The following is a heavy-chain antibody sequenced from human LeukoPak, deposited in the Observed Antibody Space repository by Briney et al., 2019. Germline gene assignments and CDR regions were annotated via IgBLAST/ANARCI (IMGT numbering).Heavy chain of an antibody. D-gene: IGHD3-22*01. CDR3: ARGYYDSSGYAH. V-gene: IGHV1-8*01. J-gene: IGHJ4*02. CDR2: MNPNSGNT. CDR1: GYTFTSYD. Sequence: ASVKVSCKASGYTFTSYDINWVRQATGQGLEWMGWMNPNSGNTGYAQKLQGRVTMTRNTSISTAYMELSSLRSEDTAVYYCARGYYDSSGYAHWGQGTLVTVSS.